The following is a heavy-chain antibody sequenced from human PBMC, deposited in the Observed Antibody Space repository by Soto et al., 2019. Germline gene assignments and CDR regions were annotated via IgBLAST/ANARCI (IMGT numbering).Heavy chain of an antibody. CDR2: ISSSSSST. CDR3: ARDRGGGSIFGGHYGMDV. Sequence: QVQLLEWGGGLVKPGGSLRLSCAASGFIFRDFYMSWIRQVPGKGLEWLSKISSSSSSTDYADSVKGRFTISRDNAKNSLYLQMSSLRAEDTAVYYCARDRGGGSIFGGHYGMDVWGQGTTVTVSS. D-gene: IGHD3-3*01. CDR1: GFIFRDFY. J-gene: IGHJ6*02. V-gene: IGHV3-11*06.